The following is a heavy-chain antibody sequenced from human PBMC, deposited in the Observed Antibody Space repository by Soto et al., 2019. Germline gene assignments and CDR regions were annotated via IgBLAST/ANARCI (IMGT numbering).Heavy chain of an antibody. V-gene: IGHV4-4*02. CDR3: ARATYYYGSGSYYYYYYYGMDV. CDR1: GGSISSSNW. CDR2: IYHSGST. J-gene: IGHJ6*02. D-gene: IGHD3-10*01. Sequence: SETLSLTCAVSGGSISSSNWWSWVRQPPGKGLEWIGEIYHSGSTNYNPSLKSRVTISVDTSKNQFSLKLSSVTAADTAVYYCARATYYYGSGSYYYYYYYGMDVWGQGTTVTV.